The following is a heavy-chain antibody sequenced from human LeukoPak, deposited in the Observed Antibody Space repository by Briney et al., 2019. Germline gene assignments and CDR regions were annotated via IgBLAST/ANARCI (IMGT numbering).Heavy chain of an antibody. D-gene: IGHD6-19*01. CDR1: GFTFNDFS. V-gene: IGHV3-21*01. CDR2: ISSTSSFI. CDR3: ARDSSGENWFDP. Sequence: GGSLRLSCAASGFTFNDFSMTWVRQAPGKGLEWVSSISSTSSFIFYAASVKGRFTISRDNAKNPLYLQMNSLRAEATAVYYCARDSSGENWFDPWGQGALVTVSS. J-gene: IGHJ5*02.